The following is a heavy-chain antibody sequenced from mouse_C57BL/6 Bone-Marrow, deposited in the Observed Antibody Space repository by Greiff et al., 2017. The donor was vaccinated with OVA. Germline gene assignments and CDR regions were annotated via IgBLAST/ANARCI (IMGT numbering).Heavy chain of an antibody. CDR3: ARGGVYYYGSSY. CDR1: GYTFTSYW. J-gene: IGHJ2*01. V-gene: IGHV1-52*01. Sequence: QVQLQQPGAELVRPGSSVKLSCKASGYTFTSYWMHWVKQRPIQGLEWIGNIDPSDSETHYNQKFKDKATLTVDKSSSTAYMQLSSLTSEDSAVYYCARGGVYYYGSSYWGQGTTLTVSS. CDR2: IDPSDSET. D-gene: IGHD1-1*01.